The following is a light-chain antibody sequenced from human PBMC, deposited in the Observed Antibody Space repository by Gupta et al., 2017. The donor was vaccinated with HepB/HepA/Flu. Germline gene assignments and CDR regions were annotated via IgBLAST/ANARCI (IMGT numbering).Light chain of an antibody. V-gene: IGKV3-15*01. CDR2: GVS. Sequence: EVVITQSPGTLSVSPGERITLSCRASQSLKGNLAWYQQRPGQAPRLVIFGVSSRAPDIPARFNGSESGTEFTLTISSLQSEDFAVYYCQQENDWPYTFGQGTKMEIK. CDR1: QSLKGN. CDR3: QQENDWPYT. J-gene: IGKJ2*01.